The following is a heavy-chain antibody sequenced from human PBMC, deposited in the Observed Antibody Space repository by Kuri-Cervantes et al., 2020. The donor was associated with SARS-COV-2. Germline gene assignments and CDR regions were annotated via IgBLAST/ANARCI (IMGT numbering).Heavy chain of an antibody. V-gene: IGHV4-38-2*01. CDR2: IYHSGGT. D-gene: IGHD3-3*01. CDR1: GYSISSGYY. CDR3: ARVPGFGVVQPAIDY. Sequence: SETLSLTCAVSGYSISSGYYWGWIRQPPGKGLEWIGSIYHSGGTNYNPSLKSRVTISVDTSKNQFSLKLSSVTAADTAVYYCARVPGFGVVQPAIDYWGQGTLVTVSS. J-gene: IGHJ4*02.